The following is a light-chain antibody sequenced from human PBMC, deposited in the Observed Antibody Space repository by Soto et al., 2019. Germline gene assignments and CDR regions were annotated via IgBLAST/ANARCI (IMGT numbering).Light chain of an antibody. CDR3: LQDYNSWT. Sequence: AIQMTQSPSSLSASVGDRVTITCRASQGIRNDLGWYQQKPGKAPKLLIYAASSSQSGVPSRLSGSGSGTDFTLTIRSLQPEDFATYYCLQDYNSWTFGQGTKVDI. CDR2: AAS. J-gene: IGKJ1*01. CDR1: QGIRND. V-gene: IGKV1-6*01.